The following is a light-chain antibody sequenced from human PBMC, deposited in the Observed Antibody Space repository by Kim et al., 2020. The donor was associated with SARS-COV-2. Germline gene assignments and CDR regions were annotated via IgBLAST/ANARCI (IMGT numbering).Light chain of an antibody. CDR2: GKN. Sequence: SSELTQDPAVSVALGQTVRITCQGDSLRRYYASWYQKKPGQAPVLVFYGKNNRPSGIPDRFSGSYSGNTASLTVTAAQAEDEADYYCNSRESSANHWIFGGGTKVTVL. CDR3: NSRESSANHWI. V-gene: IGLV3-19*01. J-gene: IGLJ2*01. CDR1: SLRRYY.